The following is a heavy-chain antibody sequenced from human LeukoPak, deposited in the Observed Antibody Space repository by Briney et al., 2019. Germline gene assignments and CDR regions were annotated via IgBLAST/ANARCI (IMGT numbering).Heavy chain of an antibody. D-gene: IGHD2-2*01. J-gene: IGHJ6*03. CDR1: GGSISSYY. V-gene: IGHV4-59*01. CDR3: ARVGPAAPYYYMDV. Sequence: SETLSLTCTVSGGSISSYYWSWIRQPPGKGLEWIGYIYYSGSTNYNPSLKSRVTISVDTSKNQFSLKLSSVTAADTAVYYCARVGPAAPYYYMDVWGKGTTVTVSS. CDR2: IYYSGST.